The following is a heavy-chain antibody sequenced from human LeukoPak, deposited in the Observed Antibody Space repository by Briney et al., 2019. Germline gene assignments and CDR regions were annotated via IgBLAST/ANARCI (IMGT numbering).Heavy chain of an antibody. D-gene: IGHD5-18*01. CDR3: AKDIGYSYGLDV. Sequence: GGSLRLSCAASGFTSDDYAMHWVRQAPGKGLEWVSGISWNSGSIGYADSVKGRFTISRDNAKNSLYLQMNSLRAEDTALYYCAKDIGYSYGLDVWGQGTTVTVSS. CDR1: GFTSDDYA. J-gene: IGHJ6*02. CDR2: ISWNSGSI. V-gene: IGHV3-9*02.